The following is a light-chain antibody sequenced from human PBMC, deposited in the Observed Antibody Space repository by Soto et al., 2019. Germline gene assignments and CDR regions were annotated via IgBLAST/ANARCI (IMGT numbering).Light chain of an antibody. V-gene: IGLV4-69*01. CDR1: SGHSNYA. J-gene: IGLJ2*01. CDR2: LNSDGSH. CDR3: QTWGTGVVV. Sequence: QPVLTQSPSASASLGASVKLTCTLSSGHSNYAVAWHQQQPEKGPRYLMRLNSDGSHNKGDGIPHRFSGSSSGAERYLIISSLQSEDESDYYCQTWGTGVVVFGGGTKVT.